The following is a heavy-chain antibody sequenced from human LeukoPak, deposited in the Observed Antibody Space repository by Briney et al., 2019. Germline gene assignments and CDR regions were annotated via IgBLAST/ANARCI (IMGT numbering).Heavy chain of an antibody. Sequence: SETLSLTCTVSGGSVSSSSYYWGWIRQPPGKGLEWIGSIYYSGSTDYNPSLKSRVTISVDTSKNQFSLKLSSVTAADTAVYYCARGDFWSGYYTPGETFFDYWGQGTLVTVSS. J-gene: IGHJ4*02. CDR1: GGSVSSSSYY. V-gene: IGHV4-39*07. CDR3: ARGDFWSGYYTPGETFFDY. CDR2: IYYSGST. D-gene: IGHD3-3*01.